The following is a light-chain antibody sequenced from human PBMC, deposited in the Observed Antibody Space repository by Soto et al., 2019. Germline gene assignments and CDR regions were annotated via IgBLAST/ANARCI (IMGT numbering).Light chain of an antibody. CDR2: GNS. CDR1: SSNIGAGYD. Sequence: QGVVTQPPSVSGAPGQRVTISCTGSSSNIGAGYDVHWYQQLPGTAPKLLIYGNSNRPSGVPDRFSGSKSGTSASLAITGLQAEDEADYYCQSYDSSLSVWVLGGGTKLTVL. CDR3: QSYDSSLSVWV. V-gene: IGLV1-40*01. J-gene: IGLJ3*02.